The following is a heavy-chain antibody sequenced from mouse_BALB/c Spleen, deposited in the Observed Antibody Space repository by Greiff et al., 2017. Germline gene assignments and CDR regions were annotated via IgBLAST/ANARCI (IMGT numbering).Heavy chain of an antibody. J-gene: IGHJ3*01. V-gene: IGHV14-4*02. CDR1: GFNIKDYY. CDR2: IDPENGDT. CDR3: NCDYGGFAY. Sequence: VHVKQSGAELVRSGASVKLSCTASGFNIKDYYMHWVKQRPEQGLEWIGWIDPENGDTEYAPKFQGKATMTADTSSNTAYLQLSSLTSEDTAVYYCNCDYGGFAYWGQGTLVTVSA. D-gene: IGHD2-4*01.